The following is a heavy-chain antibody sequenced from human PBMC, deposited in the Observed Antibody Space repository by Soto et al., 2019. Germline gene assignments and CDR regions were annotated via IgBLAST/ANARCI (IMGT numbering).Heavy chain of an antibody. D-gene: IGHD3-10*01. CDR1: GYTFANYG. V-gene: IGHV1-18*04. Sequence: QVQLVQSGPEVKKPGASVKVSCKSSGYTFANYGVRWVRQAPGQGLEWMGCITAYNGNANYSQKFQGRVTVTTDTSTSTVYMELRGLRSDDTALYYGAGGELRWCGEFPTAYFDFWGQGTLVTVSS. CDR3: AGGELRWCGEFPTAYFDF. CDR2: ITAYNGNA. J-gene: IGHJ4*02.